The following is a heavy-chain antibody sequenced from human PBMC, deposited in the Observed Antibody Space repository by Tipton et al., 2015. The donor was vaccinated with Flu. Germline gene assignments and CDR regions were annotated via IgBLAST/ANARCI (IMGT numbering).Heavy chain of an antibody. CDR3: ARDRQWLVHNGFDP. CDR1: GGSISSYY. CDR2: IYTSGST. Sequence: TLSLTCTVSGGSISSYYWSWIRQPAGKGLEWIGRIYTSGSTNYNPPLKSRVTMSVDTSKNQFSLKLSSVTAADTAVYYCARDRQWLVHNGFDPWGQGTLVTVSS. J-gene: IGHJ5*02. V-gene: IGHV4-4*07. D-gene: IGHD6-19*01.